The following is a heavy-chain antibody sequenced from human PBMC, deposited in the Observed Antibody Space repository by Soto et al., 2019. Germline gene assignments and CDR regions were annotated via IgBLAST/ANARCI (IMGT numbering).Heavy chain of an antibody. J-gene: IGHJ5*02. CDR3: AKVGSIDGYNSVLDP. D-gene: IGHD1-1*01. V-gene: IGHV1-69*06. Sequence: QVQVVQSGAEVKKPGSSVKISCKASGRIFSSFPTSWVRQVPGQGLEWMGGVISASGSVTHAPQFQGRVKITAVTSAGIGYLELTSLTSDVTAIYYCAKVGSIDGYNSVLDPWGPGTMVTVSS. CDR1: GRIFSSFP. CDR2: VISASGSV.